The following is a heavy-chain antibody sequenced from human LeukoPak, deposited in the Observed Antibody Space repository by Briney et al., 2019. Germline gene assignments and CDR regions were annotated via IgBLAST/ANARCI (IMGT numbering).Heavy chain of an antibody. J-gene: IGHJ4*02. CDR3: AKATWGSRTVTPFDY. V-gene: IGHV3-7*03. D-gene: IGHD4-17*01. Sequence: GGSLRLSCAASGFTFNRYWMSWVRQAPGKELQWVANIKQDGSAKYYADSVKGRFTISRDNSNSTLYLQMNSLRAEDTAVYYCAKATWGSRTVTPFDYWGQGTLATVSS. CDR2: IKQDGSAK. CDR1: GFTFNRYW.